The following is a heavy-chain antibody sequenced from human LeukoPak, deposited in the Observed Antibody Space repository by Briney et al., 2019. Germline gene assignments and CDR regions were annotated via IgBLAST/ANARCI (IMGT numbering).Heavy chain of an antibody. J-gene: IGHJ4*02. CDR1: GFSFNNYV. CDR2: ISGDGART. V-gene: IGHV3-23*01. CDR3: AKTVVVITFRFDS. D-gene: IGHD2-21*01. Sequence: GGSLRLSCAASGFSFNNYVMSWVRQAPGQGLEWVSAISGDGARTYYADSVKGRFTISRDNSKNTLDLQMNSLRAEDTAIYYCAKTVVVITFRFDSWGQGSLVTVSS.